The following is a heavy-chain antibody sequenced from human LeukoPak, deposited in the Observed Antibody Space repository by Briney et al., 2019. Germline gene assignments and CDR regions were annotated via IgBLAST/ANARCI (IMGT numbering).Heavy chain of an antibody. D-gene: IGHD6-19*01. CDR1: SGSISGYF. J-gene: IGHJ4*02. CDR2: IYYSGGT. V-gene: IGHV4-59*08. CDR3: ARQYYTSGPPRVFDY. Sequence: SETLSLTCTVSSGSISGYFWSWIRQPPGKGLEWIGYIYYSGGTSYNPSLKSRVSISLDTSKNQFSLKLSSVTAAHTAVYYCARQYYTSGPPRVFDYWGQGTLVTVSS.